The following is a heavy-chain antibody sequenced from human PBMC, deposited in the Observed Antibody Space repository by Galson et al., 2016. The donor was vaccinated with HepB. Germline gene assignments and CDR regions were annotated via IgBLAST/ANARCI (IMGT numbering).Heavy chain of an antibody. CDR2: INSRSSTI. D-gene: IGHD3-22*01. CDR1: GFDFNSYS. CDR3: ARDRDSSGYYNFDY. Sequence: SLRLSCAASGFDFNSYSINWVRQAPGKGLEWLSYINSRSSTIYYSDSVKGRFTISRDNAKNALYLHMNSLRAEDTAIYFCARDRDSSGYYNFDYWGQGTLVTVSS. V-gene: IGHV3-48*04. J-gene: IGHJ4*02.